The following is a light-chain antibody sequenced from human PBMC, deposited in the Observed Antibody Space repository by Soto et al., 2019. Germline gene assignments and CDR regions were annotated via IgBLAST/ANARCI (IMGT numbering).Light chain of an antibody. CDR1: QSVSSSY. Sequence: EIVLTQSPGTLSLSPGERATLSCRASQSVSSSYLAWYQQKPGQAPRLLIHGASSRATGIADRFSGSGSGTDFTLTISRLEPEDFAVYYCQQYGSSPLYTLGQGTKLEI. J-gene: IGKJ2*01. V-gene: IGKV3-20*01. CDR3: QQYGSSPLYT. CDR2: GAS.